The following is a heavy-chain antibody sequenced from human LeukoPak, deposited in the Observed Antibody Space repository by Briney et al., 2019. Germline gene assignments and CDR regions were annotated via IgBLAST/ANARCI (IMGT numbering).Heavy chain of an antibody. CDR2: IYYSGST. CDR3: ARASNYGSGSIRWVDY. J-gene: IGHJ4*02. CDR1: GGSISSYY. D-gene: IGHD3-10*01. V-gene: IGHV4-59*06. Sequence: SETLSLTCTVAGGSISSYYWSWLRQPPGKGLGWVGYIYYSGSTYYNPSLKSRVTISVDTSKNQFSLKLSSVTAADTAVYYCARASNYGSGSIRWVDYWGQGTLVTVSS.